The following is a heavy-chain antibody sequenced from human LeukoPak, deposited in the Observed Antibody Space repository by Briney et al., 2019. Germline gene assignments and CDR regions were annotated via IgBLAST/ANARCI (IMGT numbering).Heavy chain of an antibody. CDR3: ATGGTAGRYYYYYYGMDV. J-gene: IGHJ6*02. CDR2: ISSSSSYI. V-gene: IGHV3-21*01. Sequence: GGSLRLSCAASGFTFSSYSMNWVRQAPGRGLEWVSSISSSSSYIYYADSVKGRFTISRDNAKNSLYLQMNSLRAEDTAVYYCATGGTAGRYYYYYYGMDVWGQGTTVTVSS. D-gene: IGHD3-16*01. CDR1: GFTFSSYS.